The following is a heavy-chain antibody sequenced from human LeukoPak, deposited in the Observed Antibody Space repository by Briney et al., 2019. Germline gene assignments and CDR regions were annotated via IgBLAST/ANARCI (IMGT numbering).Heavy chain of an antibody. CDR1: GYTFTGYF. J-gene: IGHJ4*02. Sequence: ASVKVSCKASGYTFTGYFIHWVRQAPGQGLEWMGWINPKSGGTKYAQKFLGRVTMTRDTSISTAYIELSRLTSDDTAVYYCARAGSLWFGESLNWGQGTLVTVSS. CDR2: INPKSGGT. D-gene: IGHD3-10*01. CDR3: ARAGSLWFGESLN. V-gene: IGHV1-2*02.